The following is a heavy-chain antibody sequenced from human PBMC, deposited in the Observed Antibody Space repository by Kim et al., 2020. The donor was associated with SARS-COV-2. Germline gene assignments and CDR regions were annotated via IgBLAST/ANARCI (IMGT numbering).Heavy chain of an antibody. V-gene: IGHV4-59*01. CDR3: ARRGKYSSDCYDAYFDY. J-gene: IGHJ4*02. Sequence: SETLSLTCTVSGDSISSFYWTWIRQPPGKGLEWLGYFYYSGSPSYNPSLKSRVTMSVDTSKNQFSLRLSPVTAADSAVYFCARRGKYSSDCYDAYFDYWGQGALVTVSS. D-gene: IGHD6-19*01. CDR2: FYYSGSP. CDR1: GDSISSFY.